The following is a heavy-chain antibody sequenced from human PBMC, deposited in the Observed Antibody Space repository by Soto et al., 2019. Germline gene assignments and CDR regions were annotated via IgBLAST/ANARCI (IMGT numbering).Heavy chain of an antibody. Sequence: EVQLVESGGGLVKPGGSLRLSCAASGFTFSSYSMNWVRQAPGKGLEWVSSISSSSSYIYYADSVKGRFTISRDNAKNSLYLQMNSLRAADTAVYYCARDGLQGGHDYWGQGTLVTVSS. CDR1: GFTFSSYS. CDR2: ISSSSSYI. V-gene: IGHV3-21*01. CDR3: ARDGLQGGHDY. J-gene: IGHJ4*02.